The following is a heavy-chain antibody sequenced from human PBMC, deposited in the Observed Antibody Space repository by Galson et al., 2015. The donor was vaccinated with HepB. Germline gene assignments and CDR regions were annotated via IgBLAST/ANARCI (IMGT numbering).Heavy chain of an antibody. D-gene: IGHD3-22*01. CDR3: ARAYYYDSSGYYFHFDY. J-gene: IGHJ4*02. V-gene: IGHV1-69*04. CDR1: GGTFSSYA. Sequence: SVKVSCKASGGTFSSYAISWVRQAPGQGLEWMGRIIPILGIANYAQKFQGRVTITADKSTSTAYMELSSLRSEDTAVYYCARAYYYDSSGYYFHFDYWGQGTLVTVSS. CDR2: IIPILGIA.